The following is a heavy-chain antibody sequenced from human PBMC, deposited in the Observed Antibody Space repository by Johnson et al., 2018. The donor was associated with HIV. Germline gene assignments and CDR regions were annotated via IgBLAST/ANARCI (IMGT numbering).Heavy chain of an antibody. CDR2: LRWNSGSI. CDR1: GFTFDDYA. J-gene: IGHJ3*02. D-gene: IGHD6-13*01. CDR3: AKGVVAAAALGGAFDI. V-gene: IGHV3-9*01. Sequence: VESGGGLVQPGRSLRLSCAASGFTFDDYAMHWVRQAPGKGLEWVSGLRWNSGSIGYADSVKGRFTTSRDNAKNSLYLQMNSMRAEDTALYYCAKGVVAAAALGGAFDIWGQGTMVTVSS.